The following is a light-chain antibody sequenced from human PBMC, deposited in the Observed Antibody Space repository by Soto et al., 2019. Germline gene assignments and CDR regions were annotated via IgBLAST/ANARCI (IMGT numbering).Light chain of an antibody. J-gene: IGKJ4*01. CDR3: QQFNGFPLT. Sequence: IQLTQSPSSLSASVGDRVTITCRAGQDIGSAFAWYQQRPGKAPKLLLYDASNLEAGVPSGFSGSGSGTDFTLTISSLRPEDFATYYCQQFNGFPLTFCWGTKVQIK. CDR2: DAS. V-gene: IGKV1-13*02. CDR1: QDIGSA.